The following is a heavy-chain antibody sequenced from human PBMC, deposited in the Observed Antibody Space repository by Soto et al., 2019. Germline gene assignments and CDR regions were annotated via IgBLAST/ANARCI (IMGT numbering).Heavy chain of an antibody. Sequence: QVQLVQSGAEVKKPGSSVKVSCKASGGTFSSYAISWVRQAPGKGLEWMGGIIPIFGTANYAQKFQGRVTITADESTSTAYMELSSLRSEDTAVYYCARCAQDRSVADIYFDYWGQGTLVTVSS. D-gene: IGHD6-19*01. CDR2: IIPIFGTA. CDR1: GGTFSSYA. V-gene: IGHV1-69*01. CDR3: ARCAQDRSVADIYFDY. J-gene: IGHJ4*02.